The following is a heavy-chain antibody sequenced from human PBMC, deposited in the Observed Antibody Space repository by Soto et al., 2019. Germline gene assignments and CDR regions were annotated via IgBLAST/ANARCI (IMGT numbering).Heavy chain of an antibody. CDR1: GGSISSYY. Sequence: SETLSLTCTVSGGSISSYYWSWIRQPPGKGLEWIGYIYYSGSTNYNPSLKSRVTISVDTSKNQFSLKLSSVTAADTAVYYCSRYTGHYDILTGYYKYWYFDLWGRGTLVTVSS. D-gene: IGHD3-9*01. J-gene: IGHJ2*01. CDR3: SRYTGHYDILTGYYKYWYFDL. V-gene: IGHV4-59*01. CDR2: IYYSGST.